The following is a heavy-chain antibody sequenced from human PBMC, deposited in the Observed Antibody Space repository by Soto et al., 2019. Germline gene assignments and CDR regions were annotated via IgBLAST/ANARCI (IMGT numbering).Heavy chain of an antibody. V-gene: IGHV4-39*01. J-gene: IGHJ6*02. CDR1: GGSTSSNIYY. D-gene: IGHD3-16*01. CDR3: ARHKGGYYSGVAV. CDR2: IYYSGTT. Sequence: SETLSLTCTVSGGSTSSNIYYWAWIRQPPGKGLEWIGNIYYSGTTYYNPSLKSRVTISVDTSKNQFSLKLSSVTAADTAVYYCARHKGGYYSGVAVWGQGTTVTVSS.